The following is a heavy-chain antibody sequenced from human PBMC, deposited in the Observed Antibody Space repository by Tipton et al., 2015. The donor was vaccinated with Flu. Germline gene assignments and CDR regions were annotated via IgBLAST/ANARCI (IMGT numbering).Heavy chain of an antibody. J-gene: IGHJ4*01. CDR2: IYYSGST. Sequence: TLSLTCTVSGGSISSSSYYWGWIRQPPGKGLEWIGSIYYSGSTYYNPSLKSRVTISVDTSKNQFSLKLSSVTAADTAVYYCARFIAIDAVGDYWGQGTLVTGSS. V-gene: IGHV4-39*07. CDR1: GGSISSSSYY. D-gene: IGHD3-10*01. CDR3: ARFIAIDAVGDY.